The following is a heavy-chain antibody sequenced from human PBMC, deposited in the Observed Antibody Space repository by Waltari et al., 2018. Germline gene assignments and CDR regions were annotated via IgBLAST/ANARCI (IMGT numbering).Heavy chain of an antibody. Sequence: QVLLVESGGGVVHPGRSLRPPCAASGFPFVTYAMHWVRQPPGKGLEWVAVISYDGSNKYYADSVKGRFTISRDNSKNTLYLQMNSLRAEDTAVYYCAKETLYGDPYYFDYWGQGTLVTVSS. CDR2: ISYDGSNK. CDR3: AKETLYGDPYYFDY. J-gene: IGHJ4*02. CDR1: GFPFVTYA. V-gene: IGHV3-30*18. D-gene: IGHD4-17*01.